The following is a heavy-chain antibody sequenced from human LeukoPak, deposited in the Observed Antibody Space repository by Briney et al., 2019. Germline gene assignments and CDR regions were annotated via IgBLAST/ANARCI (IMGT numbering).Heavy chain of an antibody. D-gene: IGHD6-19*01. CDR1: GFTFNNYA. CDR3: GKTTVGYSSGRYPGWPVDY. CDR2: IFGSGDNA. J-gene: IGHJ4*02. Sequence: PGGSLRLSCAASGFTFNNYAMYWVRQAPGKGLEWVSGIFGSGDNAHYADSVKGRFTISRDNSKNTVYLQMASLRVEDTAVYYCGKTTVGYSSGRYPGWPVDYWGQGIPVTVSS. V-gene: IGHV3-23*01.